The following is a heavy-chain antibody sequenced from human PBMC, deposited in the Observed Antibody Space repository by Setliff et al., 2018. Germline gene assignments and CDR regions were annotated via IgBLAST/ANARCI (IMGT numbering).Heavy chain of an antibody. CDR1: GFTFNKHW. Sequence: GGSLRLSCTASGFTFNKHWMTWVRQAPGKGLEWVANIKQDGSEEYYVDSVRGRFTISGDNAHNSLYLQMNNLRVEDTAVYYCTTRYHNPGDGYMAVFDFWGQGSLVTVSS. CDR3: TTRYHNPGDGYMAVFDF. D-gene: IGHD2-21*01. J-gene: IGHJ4*02. V-gene: IGHV3-7*03. CDR2: IKQDGSEE.